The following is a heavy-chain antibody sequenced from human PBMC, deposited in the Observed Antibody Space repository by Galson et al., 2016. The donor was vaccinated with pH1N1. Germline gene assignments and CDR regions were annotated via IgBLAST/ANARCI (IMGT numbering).Heavy chain of an antibody. CDR3: ARENLDSSGYSYSFYYGVDV. CDR1: GGSISSGNW. CDR2: IYHSGST. V-gene: IGHV4-4*02. J-gene: IGHJ6*02. Sequence: LSLTCAVSGGSISSGNWWSWVRQPPGKGLEWIGEIYHSGSTYYNPSLKSRLTMSVDKSKNQFSLKLTSVAAADTAVYYCARENLDSSGYSYSFYYGVDVWGQGTTVTVSS. D-gene: IGHD3-22*01.